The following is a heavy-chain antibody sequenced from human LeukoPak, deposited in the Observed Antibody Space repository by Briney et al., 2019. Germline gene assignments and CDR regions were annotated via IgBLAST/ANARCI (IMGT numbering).Heavy chain of an antibody. D-gene: IGHD6-19*01. CDR3: ARGLGGWYVYYFDY. CDR1: GGSFSGYY. Sequence: PSETLSLTCAVYGGSFSGYYWSWIRQPPGKGLEWIGEINHSGSTNYNPSLKSRVTISVDTSKNQFSLKLSSVTAADTAVYYCARGLGGWYVYYFDYWDQGTLVTVSS. V-gene: IGHV4-34*01. CDR2: INHSGST. J-gene: IGHJ4*02.